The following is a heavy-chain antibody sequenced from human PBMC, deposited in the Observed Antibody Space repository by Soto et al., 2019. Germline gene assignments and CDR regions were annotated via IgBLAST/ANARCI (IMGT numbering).Heavy chain of an antibody. CDR3: VKEEVGDYDY. D-gene: IGHD1-26*01. CDR1: GFTFSRSP. CDR2: ISGDGYNI. J-gene: IGHJ4*02. V-gene: IGHV3-64D*08. Sequence: EVQLVESGGGLVQPGGSLRLSCSASGFTFSRSPMHWVRQAPGKGLESVSAISGDGYNIYYADSIKDRFTISRDNSKNTLYLQMSSLRVEDTAVYYCVKEEVGDYDYWGQGTLGTVSS.